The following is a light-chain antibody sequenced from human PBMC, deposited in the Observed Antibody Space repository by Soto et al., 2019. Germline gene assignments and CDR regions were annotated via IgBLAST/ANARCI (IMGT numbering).Light chain of an antibody. CDR2: KVS. Sequence: QSALTQPASVSGSPGQSITLSCTGTSSDVGGYNYVSWYQQHPGKATKLIIYKVSNRPSGVSNRFAGSKSGNTASLTISGREAEDEADDYCHSDTSKSTGVFGTGTKLTVL. V-gene: IGLV2-14*01. CDR3: HSDTSKSTGV. CDR1: SSDVGGYNY. J-gene: IGLJ1*01.